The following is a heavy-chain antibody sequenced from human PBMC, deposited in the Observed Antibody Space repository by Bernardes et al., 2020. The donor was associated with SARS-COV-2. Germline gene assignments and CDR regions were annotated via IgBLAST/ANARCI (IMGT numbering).Heavy chain of an antibody. Sequence: VGSLSLSCAASGFTFSSYSMNWVRQAPGKGLEWVSSISSSSSYIYYADSVKGRFTISRDNAKNSLYLQMNSLRAEDTAVYYCARVRYCSSTSCIDYWGQGTLVTVSS. V-gene: IGHV3-21*01. CDR2: ISSSSSYI. CDR1: GFTFSSYS. J-gene: IGHJ4*02. CDR3: ARVRYCSSTSCIDY. D-gene: IGHD2-2*01.